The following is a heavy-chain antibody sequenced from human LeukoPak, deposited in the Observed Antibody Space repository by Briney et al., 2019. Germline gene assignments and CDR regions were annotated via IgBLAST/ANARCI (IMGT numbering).Heavy chain of an antibody. Sequence: SETLSLTCTVSGGSISSYYWSWIRQPPGKGLEWIGYIYYSGSTNYNPSLKSRVTISVDTSKNQFSLKLSSVTAADTAVYYCATLYYYYGMDVWGQGTTVTVSS. CDR3: ATLYYYYGMDV. V-gene: IGHV4-59*01. CDR1: GGSISSYY. J-gene: IGHJ6*02. CDR2: IYYSGST.